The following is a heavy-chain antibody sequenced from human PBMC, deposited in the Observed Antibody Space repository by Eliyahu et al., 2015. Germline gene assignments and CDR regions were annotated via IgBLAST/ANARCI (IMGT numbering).Heavy chain of an antibody. CDR2: ISSSSSYI. J-gene: IGHJ6*02. Sequence: EVQLVESGGGLVKPGGSLRLSCAASGFTFSSYSMNWVRQAPGKGLEWVSSISSSSSYIYYADSVKGRFTISRDNAKNSLYLQMNSLRAEDTAVYYCARDTLAATLFDGMDVWGQGTTVTVSS. CDR3: ARDTLAATLFDGMDV. V-gene: IGHV3-21*01. D-gene: IGHD2-15*01. CDR1: GFTFSSYS.